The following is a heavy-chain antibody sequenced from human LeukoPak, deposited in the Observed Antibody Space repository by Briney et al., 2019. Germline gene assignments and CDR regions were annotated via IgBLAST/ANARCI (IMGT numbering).Heavy chain of an antibody. Sequence: ASVKVSCKASGYTFTNYYIHWVRQAPGQGLELLGTINPSGGSTNCARKFQGRVTMTRDTSTSTVYMELSSLRSEDTAMYYCARGFDEVGRQLDYWGQGTLVTVSS. J-gene: IGHJ4*02. D-gene: IGHD1-1*01. CDR2: INPSGGST. V-gene: IGHV1-46*01. CDR3: ARGFDEVGRQLDY. CDR1: GYTFTNYY.